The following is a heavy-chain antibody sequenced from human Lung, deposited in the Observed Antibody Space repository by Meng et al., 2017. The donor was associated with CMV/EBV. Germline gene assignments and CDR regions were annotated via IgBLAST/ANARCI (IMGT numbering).Heavy chain of an antibody. CDR1: GLTFSDAW. CDR3: STRRKFRGVDHFDY. V-gene: IGHV3-15*01. Sequence: GGSLRLXCAASGLTFSDAWMTWVRQAPGKGLEWVGRIKGKTDGETTDYAAPVKGRFTISRDDSKDMVYLQMNSLKTEDTAVYYCSTRRKFRGVDHFDYWGQG. J-gene: IGHJ4*02. D-gene: IGHD3-10*01. CDR2: IKGKTDGETT.